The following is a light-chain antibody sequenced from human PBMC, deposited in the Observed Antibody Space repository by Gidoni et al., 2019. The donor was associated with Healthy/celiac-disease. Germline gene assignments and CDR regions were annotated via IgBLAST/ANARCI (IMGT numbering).Light chain of an antibody. CDR1: SSDVGGYNY. CDR3: SSYTSISTYV. Sequence: QSALTQPASVSGSPGQSITISCTGTSSDVGGYNYVSWYQLHPGKAPKLMIYEVSNRPSGVSNRFSGSKSGNTASLTISGLQAEDEADYYCSSYTSISTYVFGTGTKVTVL. J-gene: IGLJ1*01. CDR2: EVS. V-gene: IGLV2-14*01.